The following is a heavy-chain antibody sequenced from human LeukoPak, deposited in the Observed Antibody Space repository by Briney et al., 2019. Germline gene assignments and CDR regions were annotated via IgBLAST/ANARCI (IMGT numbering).Heavy chain of an antibody. CDR3: ARDWNPYGMDV. J-gene: IGHJ6*02. D-gene: IGHD1-1*01. CDR2: IYYSGST. CDR1: GGSVSSGSCY. Sequence: SETLSLTCTVSGGSVSSGSCYWSWIRQPPGKGLEWIGYIYYSGSTNYNPSLKSRVTISVDTSKNQFSLKLSSVTAADTAVYYCARDWNPYGMDVWGQGTTVTVSS. V-gene: IGHV4-61*01.